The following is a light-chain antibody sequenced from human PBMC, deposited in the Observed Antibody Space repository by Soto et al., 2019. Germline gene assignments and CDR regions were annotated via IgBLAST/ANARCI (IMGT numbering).Light chain of an antibody. V-gene: IGKV1-9*01. J-gene: IGKJ5*01. CDR2: AAS. Sequence: IQLTHSPSSLSASVGDRVTFTCRASEDISSYLAWYQQKPGTAPKLLIYAASALHSGVPSRFSGSGSGTDFTLTISSLQPEDFAIYFCQQLKNYPITFGQGTRLEIK. CDR3: QQLKNYPIT. CDR1: EDISSY.